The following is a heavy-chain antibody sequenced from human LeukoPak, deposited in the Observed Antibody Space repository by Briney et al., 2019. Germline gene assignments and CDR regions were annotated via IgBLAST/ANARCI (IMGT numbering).Heavy chain of an antibody. CDR3: TREGAARNFDY. D-gene: IGHD6-6*01. V-gene: IGHV4-61*02. J-gene: IGHJ4*02. Sequence: SETLSLTCTVSGGSVSSGTYYWTWIRQPAGKGLEWIGRIYTSGSTNFDPSLKSRVSISLGTSQNQFSLKLSSVTAADTAVYYCTREGAARNFDYWGQGILVTVSS. CDR1: GGSVSSGTYY. CDR2: IYTSGST.